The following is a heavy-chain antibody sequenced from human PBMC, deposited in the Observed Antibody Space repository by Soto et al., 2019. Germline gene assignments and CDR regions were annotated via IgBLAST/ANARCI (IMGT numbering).Heavy chain of an antibody. CDR1: GFTFINTG. J-gene: IGHJ4*02. CDR3: AKLAGYLDY. Sequence: EVQVLQSGGGLVPPGGSLRLSCAGSGFTFINTGMSWVRQAPGQGLEWVSAITGNGDTTYYADSVKGRSTISTDNSKSPLYLQMNSLRAEDPAVSYCAKLAGYLDYWGQGPLVTVSS. CDR2: ITGNGDTT. V-gene: IGHV3-23*01.